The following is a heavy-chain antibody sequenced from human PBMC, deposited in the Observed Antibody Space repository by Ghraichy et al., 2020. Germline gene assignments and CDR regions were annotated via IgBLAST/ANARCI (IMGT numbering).Heavy chain of an antibody. J-gene: IGHJ4*02. V-gene: IGHV3-23*01. CDR3: AKDLWVMLVGITRDRQPGGFDY. CDR2: ISGSGGST. Sequence: GESLNISCAASGFTFSSYAMSWVRQAPGKGLEWVSAISGSGGSTYYAESVKGRFTISRDNSKNTLYLQMNSLRAEDTAVYYCAKDLWVMLVGITRDRQPGGFDYWGQGTLVTVSS. CDR1: GFTFSSYA. D-gene: IGHD3-22*01.